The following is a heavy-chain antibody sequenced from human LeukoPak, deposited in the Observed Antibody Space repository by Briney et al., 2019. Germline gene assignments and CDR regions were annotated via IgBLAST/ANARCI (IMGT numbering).Heavy chain of an antibody. V-gene: IGHV3-48*03. CDR2: ISSSGTTM. D-gene: IGHD2-2*01. Sequence: GGSLRLSCAASGFTFSSYEMDWVRQAPGKGLEWVSYISSSGTTMYCADSMKGRFTVSRDNAKNSLYLQINTLRAEDTAVYYCAREGVACVSSSCYVVAFDIWGLGTMVTVSS. J-gene: IGHJ3*02. CDR3: AREGVACVSSSCYVVAFDI. CDR1: GFTFSSYE.